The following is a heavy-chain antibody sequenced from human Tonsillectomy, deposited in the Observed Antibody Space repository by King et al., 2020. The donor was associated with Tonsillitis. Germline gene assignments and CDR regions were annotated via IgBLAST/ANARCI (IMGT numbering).Heavy chain of an antibody. D-gene: IGHD2-21*01. J-gene: IGHJ3*02. CDR1: GYSFTSYW. CDR2: IYPGDSDT. V-gene: IGHV5-51*03. CDR3: ARRLLSRGPYDAFDI. Sequence: QLVQSGAEVKKPGESLKISCKGSGYSFTSYWIGWVRQMPGKGLEWKGIIYPGDSDTRYSPSFQGQFTISADKSISTAYLQWSSLKASDTAIYYCARRLLSRGPYDAFDIWGQGKMVTVSS.